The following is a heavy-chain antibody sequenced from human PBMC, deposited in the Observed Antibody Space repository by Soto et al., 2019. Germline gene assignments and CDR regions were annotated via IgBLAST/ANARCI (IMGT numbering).Heavy chain of an antibody. J-gene: IGHJ4*02. CDR3: ARGLGECSSSSSCYILHY. Sequence: PGASLKISCKGSGCSFTNYGIGWGRQMPGKGLEWMGMIWPADSDTRYSPSFRGQVTISADKSISTTYLQWSSLKASDTAMYYCARGLGECSSSSSCYILHYWGQGTLVTVSS. CDR1: GCSFTNYG. V-gene: IGHV5-51*01. CDR2: IWPADSDT. D-gene: IGHD2-2*02.